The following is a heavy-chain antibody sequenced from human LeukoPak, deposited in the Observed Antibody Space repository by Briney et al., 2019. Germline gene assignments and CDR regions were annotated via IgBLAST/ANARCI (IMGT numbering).Heavy chain of an antibody. CDR3: AREGTSGTHLNWFDP. CDR2: IYGSGSI. D-gene: IGHD1-1*01. J-gene: IGHJ5*02. Sequence: SETLSLTCNVSSRPVSSGSDYWSWIRQPPGKGLQWNWYIYGSGSINNNPSLKSRVTLSVDTSKNQFSLKLSSVTAADTAVYYCAREGTSGTHLNWFDPWGQGTLVTVSS. CDR1: SRPVSSGSDY. V-gene: IGHV4-61*01.